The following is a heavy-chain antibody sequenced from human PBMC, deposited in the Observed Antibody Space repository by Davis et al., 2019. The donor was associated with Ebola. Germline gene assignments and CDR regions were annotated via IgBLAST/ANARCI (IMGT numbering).Heavy chain of an antibody. D-gene: IGHD2-2*01. CDR3: ARRGCSSTSCSITPMDY. J-gene: IGHJ4*02. CDR2: IKQDGSEK. Sequence: GGSLRLSCAASGFTFSNAWMSWVRQAPGKGLEWVANIKQDGSEKYYVDSVKGRFTISRDNAKNSLYLQMNSLRAEDTAVYYCARRGCSSTSCSITPMDYWGQGTLVTVSS. V-gene: IGHV3-7*01. CDR1: GFTFSNAW.